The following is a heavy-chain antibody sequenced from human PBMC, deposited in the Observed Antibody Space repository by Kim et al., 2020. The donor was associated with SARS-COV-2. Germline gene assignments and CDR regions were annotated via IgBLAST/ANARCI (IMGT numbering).Heavy chain of an antibody. D-gene: IGHD1-1*01. J-gene: IGHJ4*02. Sequence: SETLSLTCAVYGESSSDYYWSWIRQPPGKGLEWIGEINHSGSPRYNPSLGSRVTISVDTSKKQFSLRLSSLTAADTAVYYCAKDRQPYYWGQGTLSPSP. CDR2: INHSGSP. CDR1: GESSSDYY. V-gene: IGHV4-34*01. CDR3: AKDRQPYY.